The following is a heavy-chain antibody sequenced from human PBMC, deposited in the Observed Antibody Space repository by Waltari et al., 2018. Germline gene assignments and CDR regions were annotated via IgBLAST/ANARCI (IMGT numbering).Heavy chain of an antibody. CDR3: ASDNPLYYATFGHYYYGMDV. D-gene: IGHD3-16*01. Sequence: QVQLQESGPGLVKPSETMSPTCSVSRGSITGYYWSWIRKPAGKGLAWIGRIHFAGSTNNNPSVTSLLTLLVDTSKNQVSLKLTSVTAADTAIYYCASDNPLYYATFGHYYYGMDVWGQGTTVTVSS. J-gene: IGHJ6*02. CDR2: IHFAGST. V-gene: IGHV4-4*07. CDR1: RGSITGYY.